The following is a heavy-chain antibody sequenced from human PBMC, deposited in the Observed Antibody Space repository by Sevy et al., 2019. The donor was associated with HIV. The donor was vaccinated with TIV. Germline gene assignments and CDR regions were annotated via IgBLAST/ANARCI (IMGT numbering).Heavy chain of an antibody. D-gene: IGHD5-12*01. J-gene: IGHJ4*02. CDR2: ISSSGSTI. V-gene: IGHV3-11*01. Sequence: GGSLRLSCAASGFTLSDYYMSWIRQAPGKGLEWVSYISSSGSTIYYANSLKGRFTISRDNAKNSLYLQMNSLRAEDTAVYYCARGDRYRGYAPFYFDFWGQGTLVTVSS. CDR3: ARGDRYRGYAPFYFDF. CDR1: GFTLSDYY.